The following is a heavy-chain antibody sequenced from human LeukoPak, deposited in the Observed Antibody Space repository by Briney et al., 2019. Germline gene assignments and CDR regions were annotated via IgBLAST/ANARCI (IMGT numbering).Heavy chain of an antibody. CDR2: IIPIFGIA. CDR3: ARGYCSSTSCPWPYGMDV. Sequence: ASVKVSCKASGDTFSSYAISWVRQAPGQGLEWMGRIIPIFGIANYAQKFQGRVTITADKSTSTAYMELSSLRSEDTAVYYCARGYCSSTSCPWPYGMDVWGQGTTVTVSS. J-gene: IGHJ6*02. D-gene: IGHD2-2*01. V-gene: IGHV1-69*04. CDR1: GDTFSSYA.